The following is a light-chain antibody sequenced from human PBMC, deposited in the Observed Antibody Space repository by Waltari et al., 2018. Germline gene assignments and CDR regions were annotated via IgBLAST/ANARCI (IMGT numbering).Light chain of an antibody. V-gene: IGLV2-8*01. CDR3: TSYGGTNNFL. Sequence: QSALTQPPSATGSPGQSVPTSCPGGSLDVGAYRSAPWYQQHPGRAPKVIMYEVDKRPSGVPDRFSGSKSGTTASLTISGLKVEDEADYYCTSYGGTNNFLFGSGTKVTV. J-gene: IGLJ1*01. CDR2: EVD. CDR1: SLDVGAYRS.